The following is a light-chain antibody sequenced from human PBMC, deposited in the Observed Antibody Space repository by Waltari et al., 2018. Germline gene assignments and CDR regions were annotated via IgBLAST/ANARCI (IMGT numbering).Light chain of an antibody. CDR3: AAWDDSLSGRV. Sequence: QSVLTQPPSASGTPGQRVTISCSGIRSNLGSNYVYWYQQLPGTAPKLLIYRNNQRPSGVPDRFSGSKSGTSASLAISGLRSEDEADYYCAAWDDSLSGRVFGGGTKVTVL. J-gene: IGLJ3*02. CDR2: RNN. V-gene: IGLV1-47*01. CDR1: RSNLGSNY.